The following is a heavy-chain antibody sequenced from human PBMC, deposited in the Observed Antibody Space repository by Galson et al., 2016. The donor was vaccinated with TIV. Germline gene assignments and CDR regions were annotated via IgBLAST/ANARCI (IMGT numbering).Heavy chain of an antibody. Sequence: QSGAEVKKPGESLRISCKTSGYSFTNYWITWVRQMPGKGLEWMGRIDTRDSYTNYSPTFEGHVTISADKSISTAYLEWPSLKASDSAMYYCARSVSAGSGWVDPWGQGTLVTVSS. J-gene: IGHJ5*02. V-gene: IGHV5-10-1*01. D-gene: IGHD2-8*01. CDR2: IDTRDSYT. CDR3: ARSVSAGSGWVDP. CDR1: GYSFTNYW.